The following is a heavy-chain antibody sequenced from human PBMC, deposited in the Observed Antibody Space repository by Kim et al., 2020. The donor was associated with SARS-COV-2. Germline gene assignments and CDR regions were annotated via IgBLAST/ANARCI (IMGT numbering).Heavy chain of an antibody. V-gene: IGHV3-23*01. J-gene: IGHJ2*01. CDR2: ISGSGGST. Sequence: GGSLRLSCAASGFTFSSYAMSWVRQAPGKGLEWVSAISGSGGSTYYADSVKGRFTISRDNSKNTLYLQMNSLRAEDTAVYYCAKETVGAGYFDWLGGAGRYFDLWGRGTLVTVSS. CDR3: AKETVGAGYFDWLGGAGRYFDL. CDR1: GFTFSSYA. D-gene: IGHD3-9*01.